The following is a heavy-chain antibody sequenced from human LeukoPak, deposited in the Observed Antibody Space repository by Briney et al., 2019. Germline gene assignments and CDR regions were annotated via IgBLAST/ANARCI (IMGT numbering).Heavy chain of an antibody. V-gene: IGHV3-30*03. D-gene: IGHD1-1*01. Sequence: GGSLRLSCAASGFTFSSYGMHWVRQAPGKGLEWVAVISYDGSNKYYADSVKGRFTISRDNSKNTLYLQMNSLRAEDTAVYYCAGELDYYGMDVWGQGTTVTVSS. J-gene: IGHJ6*02. CDR3: AGELDYYGMDV. CDR1: GFTFSSYG. CDR2: ISYDGSNK.